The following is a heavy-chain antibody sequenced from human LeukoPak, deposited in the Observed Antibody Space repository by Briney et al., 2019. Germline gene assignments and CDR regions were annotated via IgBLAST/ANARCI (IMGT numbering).Heavy chain of an antibody. Sequence: GGSLRLSCAASGFTFSSYAMHWVRQAPGKGLEWVAVISYDGSNKYYADSVKGRFTISRDNSKNTLYLQMNSLGAEDTAVYYCARSGSSITMIVVFDYWGQGTLVTVSS. J-gene: IGHJ4*02. D-gene: IGHD3-22*01. CDR3: ARSGSSITMIVVFDY. CDR1: GFTFSSYA. V-gene: IGHV3-30-3*01. CDR2: ISYDGSNK.